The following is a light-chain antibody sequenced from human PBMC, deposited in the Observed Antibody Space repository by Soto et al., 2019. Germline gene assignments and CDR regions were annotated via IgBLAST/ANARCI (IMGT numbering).Light chain of an antibody. Sequence: EIVLTRSPATLSLSPGERATLSCRASQSVSSYLAWYQQKPGQAPRLLIYDASNRATGIPARFSGSGSGTDFTLTISSLEPEDFAVYYCQQYGRSPWTFGQGTKVEIK. CDR2: DAS. CDR1: QSVSSY. CDR3: QQYGRSPWT. J-gene: IGKJ1*01. V-gene: IGKV3-11*01.